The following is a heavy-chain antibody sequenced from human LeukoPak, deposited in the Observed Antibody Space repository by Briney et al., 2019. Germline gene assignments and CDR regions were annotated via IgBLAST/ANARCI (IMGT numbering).Heavy chain of an antibody. V-gene: IGHV1-46*01. J-gene: IGHJ4*02. CDR2: INPSGGST. D-gene: IGHD6-19*01. Sequence: VASVRVSCKASGYTFTSYYMHWVRQAPGQGLEWMGIINPSGGSTSYAQKFQGRVTMTRDTSISTAYMELSRLRSDDTAVYYCARDLSSGWYEMGYFDYWGQGTLVTVSS. CDR3: ARDLSSGWYEMGYFDY. CDR1: GYTFTSYY.